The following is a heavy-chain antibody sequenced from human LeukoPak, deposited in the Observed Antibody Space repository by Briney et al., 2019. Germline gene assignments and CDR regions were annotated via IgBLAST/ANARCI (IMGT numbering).Heavy chain of an antibody. CDR1: GFSFSTYS. Sequence: AGGSLRLSCAASGFSFSTYSMNWVRQAPGKGLEWVSSIGRSPTYTFYAASVKGRSTISRDNAKNSLFLQMNSLTAEDTAVYYCTRDPSDYWGQGTLVTVSS. CDR3: TRDPSDY. V-gene: IGHV3-21*06. J-gene: IGHJ4*02. CDR2: IGRSPTYT.